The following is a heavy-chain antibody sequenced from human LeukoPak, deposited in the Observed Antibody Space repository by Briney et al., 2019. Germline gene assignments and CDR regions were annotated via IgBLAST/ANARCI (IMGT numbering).Heavy chain of an antibody. CDR1: GFTFSNNA. J-gene: IGHJ3*02. V-gene: IGHV3-23*01. CDR2: ISGSGGST. Sequence: HSGGSLRLSCAVSGFTFSNNAMSWVRQAPGKGLEWVSAISGSGGSTYYADSVKGRFTISRDNSKNTLYLQMNSLRAEDTAVYYCAKVISSSTDAFDIWGQGTMVTVSS. CDR3: AKVISSSTDAFDI. D-gene: IGHD6-13*01.